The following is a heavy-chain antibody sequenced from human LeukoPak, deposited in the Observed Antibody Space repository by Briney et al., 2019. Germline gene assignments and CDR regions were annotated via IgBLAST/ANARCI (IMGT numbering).Heavy chain of an antibody. CDR2: ISSGGATI. J-gene: IGHJ4*02. CDR3: ARDLYGDYVPDS. V-gene: IGHV3-48*02. Sequence: GGSLRLSCAASGFTFSHHSMTWVHQAPGKGLEWISYISSGGATIYYADSVKGRFTVSRDNAETSLYLQMHGLRDEDTALYYCARDLYGDYVPDSWGQGTLVTVSS. CDR1: GFTFSHHS. D-gene: IGHD4-17*01.